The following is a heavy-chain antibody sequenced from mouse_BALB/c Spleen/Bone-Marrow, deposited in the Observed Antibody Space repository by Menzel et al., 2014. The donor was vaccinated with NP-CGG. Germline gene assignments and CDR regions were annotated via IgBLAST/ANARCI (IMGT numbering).Heavy chain of an antibody. D-gene: IGHD2-4*01. CDR1: GYTFTSYY. Sequence: QVQLQQSGPELVKPGASVRISCKASGYTFTSYYIHWVKQRPGQGLEWIGWIYPGNVNTKYNEKFKGKATLTADKSSSTAYMQLSSLTSGDSAVYFCARDDYAYWGQGTLVTVSA. J-gene: IGHJ3*01. V-gene: IGHV1S56*01. CDR2: IYPGNVNT. CDR3: ARDDYAY.